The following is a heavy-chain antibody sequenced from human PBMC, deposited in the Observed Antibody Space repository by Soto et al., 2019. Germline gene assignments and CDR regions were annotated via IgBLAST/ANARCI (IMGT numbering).Heavy chain of an antibody. Sequence: QVQLQESGPGLVKPSGTLSLTCALSGASIITDNWWSWVRQPPGKELEWIGEIYHNGNNNFNPFVKTRATISVDSSKNQFSLTVSSVTAADTAIYYCARASASSKLRGVVINWGQGTLVTVSS. V-gene: IGHV4-4*02. CDR3: ARASASSKLRGVVIN. CDR2: IYHNGNN. CDR1: GASIITDNW. J-gene: IGHJ4*02. D-gene: IGHD3-10*01.